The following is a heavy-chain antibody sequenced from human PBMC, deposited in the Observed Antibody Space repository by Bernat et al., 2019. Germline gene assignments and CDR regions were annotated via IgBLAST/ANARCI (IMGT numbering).Heavy chain of an antibody. J-gene: IGHJ5*02. Sequence: QLQLQESGPGLVKPSETLSLTCTVSGGSISSSSYYWGWIRQPPGKGLEWIGSIYYSGSTYYNPSLKSRVTISVDTSKNQLSLKLSSVTAADTAVYDCARVPRITSFGVASSGFDPWGQGTLVTVSS. CDR2: IYYSGST. V-gene: IGHV4-39*01. CDR3: ARVPRITSFGVASSGFDP. D-gene: IGHD3-3*01. CDR1: GGSISSSSYY.